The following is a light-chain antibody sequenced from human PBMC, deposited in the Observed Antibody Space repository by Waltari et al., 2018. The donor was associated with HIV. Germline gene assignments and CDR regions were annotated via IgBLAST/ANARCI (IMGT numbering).Light chain of an antibody. V-gene: IGLV2-14*01. CDR3: SSYAYNSVLV. CDR1: NRDIGGYDF. J-gene: IGLJ3*02. CDR2: GVS. Sequence: HSALTQPASVSGSPGQSITISCTGTNRDIGGYDFVSWYQQHPGRAPKLMIYGVSDRPAGVSNRFSGSKPGNRASLTISGVQAEDEADYYCSSYAYNSVLVFGGGTKLTVL.